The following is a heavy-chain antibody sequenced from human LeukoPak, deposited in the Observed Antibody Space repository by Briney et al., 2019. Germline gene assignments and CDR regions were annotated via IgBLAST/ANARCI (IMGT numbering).Heavy chain of an antibody. CDR2: IYYSGST. CDR3: ARIYGSYSPDY. D-gene: IGHD3-10*01. Sequence: PSETLSLTCTVSGGSINDYYWTWIRQPPGKGLEWIGYIYYSGSTNYNPSLKSRVTISLDTPKNQFSLKLNSVTAADTAIYYCARIYGSYSPDYWGQGTLVTVSS. CDR1: GGSINDYY. J-gene: IGHJ4*02. V-gene: IGHV4-59*01.